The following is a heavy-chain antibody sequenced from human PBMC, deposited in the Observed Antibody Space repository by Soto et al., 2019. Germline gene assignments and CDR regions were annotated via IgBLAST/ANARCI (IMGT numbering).Heavy chain of an antibody. J-gene: IGHJ4*02. D-gene: IGHD3-10*01. CDR3: ARGLDRGDGYNYFDY. CDR2: IIPIFGTA. V-gene: IGHV1-69*13. CDR1: GGTFSSYA. Sequence: SVRVSCKXSGGTFSSYAISWVRQAPGQGLEWMGGIIPIFGTANYAQKFQGRVTITADESTSTAYMELSSLRSEDTAVYYCARGLDRGDGYNYFDYWGQGTLVTVSS.